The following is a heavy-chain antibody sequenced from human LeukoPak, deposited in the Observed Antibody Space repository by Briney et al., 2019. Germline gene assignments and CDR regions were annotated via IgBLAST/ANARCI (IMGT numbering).Heavy chain of an antibody. J-gene: IGHJ4*02. Sequence: ASVKVSCKASGYTFTGYYMHWVRQAPGQGLEWMGIINPSGGGTSYAQKFQGRLTMTRDTSTATVYMELSSLRSEDTAMYYCAREIGPRQLHLWGSAFDYWGQGTLVTVSS. CDR3: AREIGPRQLHLWGSAFDY. CDR1: GYTFTGYY. CDR2: INPSGGGT. D-gene: IGHD5-18*01. V-gene: IGHV1-46*01.